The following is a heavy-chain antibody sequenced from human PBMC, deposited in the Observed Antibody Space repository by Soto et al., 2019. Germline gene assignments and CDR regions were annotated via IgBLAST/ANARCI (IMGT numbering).Heavy chain of an antibody. CDR2: IWYDVSNK. J-gene: IGHJ6*03. CDR3: ARDSGGDYHNYYMDV. Sequence: QVQLVESGGGVVQPGRSLRLSCAASGFTFSSYAMHWVRQAPGKGLEWVTIIWYDVSNKNYADSVKGPFTISRDNSKNTVYLQMTSVRVEDTAVYYCARDSGGDYHNYYMDVWGKGTTVTVSS. D-gene: IGHD4-17*01. CDR1: GFTFSSYA. V-gene: IGHV3-33*01.